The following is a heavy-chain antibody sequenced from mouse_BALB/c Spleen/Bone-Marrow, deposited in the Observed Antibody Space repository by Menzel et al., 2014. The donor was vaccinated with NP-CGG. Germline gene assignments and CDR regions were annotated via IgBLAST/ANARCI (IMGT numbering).Heavy chain of an antibody. CDR1: GFNIKDTY. CDR2: IDPANGNT. CDR3: ARYYYGYYFDY. Sequence: VQLKQSGAELVKPGASVKLSCTASGFNIKDTYMHWVKQRPEQGLEWIGRIDPANGNTKYDPKFQGKATITADTSSNTAYPQLSSLTSEDTAVYYCARYYYGYYFDYWGQGTTLTVSS. D-gene: IGHD1-2*01. J-gene: IGHJ2*01. V-gene: IGHV14-3*02.